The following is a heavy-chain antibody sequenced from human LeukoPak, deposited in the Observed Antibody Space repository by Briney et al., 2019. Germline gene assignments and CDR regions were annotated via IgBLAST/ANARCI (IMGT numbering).Heavy chain of an antibody. J-gene: IGHJ6*04. CDR3: ARDYYGFYYYYGMDV. CDR1: GFTFSSYW. V-gene: IGHV3-74*01. Sequence: GGSLRLSCAASGFTFSSYWMHWVRQAPGQGLVWVSRINSDGSSTSYADSVKGRFTISRDNAKNTLYLQMNSLRAEDTAVYYCARDYYGFYYYYGMDVWGKGTTVTVSS. D-gene: IGHD3-10*01. CDR2: INSDGSST.